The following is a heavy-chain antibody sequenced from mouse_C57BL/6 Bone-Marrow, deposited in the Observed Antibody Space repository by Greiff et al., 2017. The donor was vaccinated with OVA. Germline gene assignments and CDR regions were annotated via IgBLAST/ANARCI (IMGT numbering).Heavy chain of an antibody. J-gene: IGHJ2*01. Sequence: VMLVESGPGLVAPSQSLSITCPVSGFSLTSYAISWVRQPPGKGLEWLGVIWTGGGPNYNSALKSRLSISKDNSKSQVFLKMNSLQTDDTARYYCARQAGSLYYFDYWGQGTTLTVSS. CDR3: ARQAGSLYYFDY. CDR1: GFSLTSYA. CDR2: IWTGGGP. D-gene: IGHD6-2*01. V-gene: IGHV2-9-1*01.